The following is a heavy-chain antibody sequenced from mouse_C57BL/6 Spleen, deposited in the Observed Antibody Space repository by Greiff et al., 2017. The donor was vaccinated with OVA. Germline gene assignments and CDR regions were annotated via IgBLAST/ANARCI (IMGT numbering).Heavy chain of an antibody. D-gene: IGHD2-1*01. V-gene: IGHV2-3*01. CDR1: GFSFTSYG. Sequence: VQRVESGPGLVAPSQSLSITCTVSGFSFTSYGVSWVRQPPGKGLEWLGVIWGDGSTNYHSAHISRLSISKVNSKSQVFLKLNSLQTDATATYYCAKEGNYDYYYAMDYWGQGTSVTVSS. CDR2: IWGDGST. CDR3: AKEGNYDYYYAMDY. J-gene: IGHJ4*01.